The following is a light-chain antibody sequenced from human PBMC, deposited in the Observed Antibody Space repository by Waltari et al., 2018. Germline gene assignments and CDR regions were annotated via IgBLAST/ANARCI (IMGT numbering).Light chain of an antibody. CDR1: QSVSSN. J-gene: IGKJ1*01. CDR3: QQYNNWPPGT. V-gene: IGKV3-15*01. CDR2: GAS. Sequence: ELVLPQPPAPLSVCPGERPTLSCRVRQSVSSNLAWYQQKAGHAPRRLSYGASTRATGIPARFSGSGSETEFTRTISSLQSEDVEVHYCQQYNNWPPGTFGQGTKVEIK.